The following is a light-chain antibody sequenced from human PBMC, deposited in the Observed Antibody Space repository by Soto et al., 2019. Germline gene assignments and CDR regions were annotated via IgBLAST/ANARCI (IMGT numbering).Light chain of an antibody. J-gene: IGLJ3*02. CDR1: NSNIGANS. CDR3: GTWHSTLSVEWV. Sequence: QSVLTQPPSVSAAPGQKVTISCSGSNSNIGANSVSWYQHLPGTAPKVVIYDDDKRPSGIPDRFSGSKSGTSATLDITGLQIGDEADYYCGTWHSTLSVEWVFGGGTHLTV. V-gene: IGLV1-51*01. CDR2: DDD.